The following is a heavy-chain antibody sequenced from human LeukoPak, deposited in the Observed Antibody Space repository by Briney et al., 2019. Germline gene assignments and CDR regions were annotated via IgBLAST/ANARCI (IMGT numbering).Heavy chain of an antibody. CDR1: GFTFDDYA. J-gene: IGHJ5*02. CDR2: INGSGGST. Sequence: GGSLRLSCAASGFTFDDYAMHWVRQAPGKGLEWVSDINGSGGSTYYADSVKGRFTISRDSSKNTLYLQMNSLRAEDTAVYYCAKKYSTGLDPWGQGTLVTVSS. CDR3: AKKYSTGLDP. V-gene: IGHV3-23*01. D-gene: IGHD1-26*01.